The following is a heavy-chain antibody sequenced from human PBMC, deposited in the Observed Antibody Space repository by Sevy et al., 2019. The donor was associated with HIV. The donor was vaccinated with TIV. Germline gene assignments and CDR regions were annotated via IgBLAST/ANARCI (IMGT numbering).Heavy chain of an antibody. D-gene: IGHD2-21*01. CDR2: ISGSGGST. V-gene: IGHV3-23*01. CDR3: AKLDCGGECYGRGSGNDAFDI. Sequence: GGSLRLSCAASGFTFSSYDMSWVRQAPGKGLEWVSIISGSGGSTYYADSVKGQFTISRDNSKKTLHLQMNSLRAEATAVYYWAKLDCGGECYGRGSGNDAFDIWGQGTMVTVSS. CDR1: GFTFSSYD. J-gene: IGHJ3*02.